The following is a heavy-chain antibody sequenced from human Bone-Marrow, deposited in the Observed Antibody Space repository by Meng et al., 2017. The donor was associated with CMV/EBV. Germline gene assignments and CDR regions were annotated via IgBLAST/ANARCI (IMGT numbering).Heavy chain of an antibody. Sequence: GGSLRLSCAASGFTFSSYGMHWVRQAPGKGLEWVAVIWYDGSNKYYADSVKGRFTISRDNSKNTLYLQMNSLRAEDTAVYYCAKDRGDFWSGYYFMSYGMDVWGRGTTVTVSS. CDR1: GFTFSSYG. J-gene: IGHJ6*02. V-gene: IGHV3-33*06. CDR3: AKDRGDFWSGYYFMSYGMDV. CDR2: IWYDGSNK. D-gene: IGHD3-3*01.